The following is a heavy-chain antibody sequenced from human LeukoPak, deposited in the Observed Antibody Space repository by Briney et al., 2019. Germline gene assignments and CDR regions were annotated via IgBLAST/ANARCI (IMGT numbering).Heavy chain of an antibody. J-gene: IGHJ3*02. D-gene: IGHD6-13*01. V-gene: IGHV4-34*12. CDR3: ARFGSSTWYKGAFDI. CDR1: GGSFSGYY. Sequence: KPSETLSLTCAVYGGSFSGYYWSWIRQPPGKRLEWIGEIVHSGNTKYNPSLKSRVTISVDTSKNQFSLNLTSVTAADTAVYYCARFGSSTWYKGAFDIWGQGTMVTVAS. CDR2: IVHSGNT.